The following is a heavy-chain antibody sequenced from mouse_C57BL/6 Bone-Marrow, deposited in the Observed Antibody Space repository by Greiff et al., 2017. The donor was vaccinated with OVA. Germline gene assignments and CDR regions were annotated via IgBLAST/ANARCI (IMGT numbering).Heavy chain of an antibody. CDR2: INYDGSST. J-gene: IGHJ4*01. CDR1: GFTFSDYY. CDR3: ARERIYGNYGGYAMDY. V-gene: IGHV5-16*01. D-gene: IGHD2-1*01. Sequence: DVQLVESEGGLVQPGSSMKLSCTASGFTFSDYYMAWVRQVPEKGLEWVANINYDGSSTYYLDSLKSRFIISRDNAKNILYLQMSSLKSEDTATYYCARERIYGNYGGYAMDYWGQGTSVTVSS.